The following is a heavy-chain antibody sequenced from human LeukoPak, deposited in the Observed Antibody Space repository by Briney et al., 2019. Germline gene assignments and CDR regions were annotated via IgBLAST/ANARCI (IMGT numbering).Heavy chain of an antibody. J-gene: IGHJ3*02. Sequence: GGSLRLSCAASGFTFSDFWVEWFRQAPGKGLEWVSYISSSSSTIYYADSVKGRFTISRDNAKNSLYLQMNSLRAEDTAVYYCARDVSDYGDYAFDIWGQGTMVTVSS. CDR2: ISSSSSTI. CDR1: GFTFSDFW. D-gene: IGHD4-17*01. CDR3: ARDVSDYGDYAFDI. V-gene: IGHV3-48*01.